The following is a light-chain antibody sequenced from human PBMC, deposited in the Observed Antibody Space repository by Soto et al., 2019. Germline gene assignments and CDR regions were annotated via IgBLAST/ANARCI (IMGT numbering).Light chain of an antibody. Sequence: EIVMTQSPATLSVSPGERATLSCRASQSVSSNLAWYQQKPGQAPRLLIYGASTRDTGIPARFSGSGSGPEFTLTTSSRQSEDFAVYYCHQYNNWPFTFGPGTKVDIK. V-gene: IGKV3-15*01. CDR2: GAS. CDR3: HQYNNWPFT. J-gene: IGKJ3*01. CDR1: QSVSSN.